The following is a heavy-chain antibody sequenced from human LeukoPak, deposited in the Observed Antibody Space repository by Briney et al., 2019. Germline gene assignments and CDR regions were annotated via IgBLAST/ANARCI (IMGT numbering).Heavy chain of an antibody. V-gene: IGHV3-53*01. CDR2: IYSAGGT. Sequence: PGGSLRLSCAASGFTITKKYMSWVRQAPGKGLDWVSLIYSAGGTSYADSVKGRLTISRDNSKNTLYLQMNSLRAEDTAVYYCAKLKYSYGLIHPFDYWGQGTLVTVSS. D-gene: IGHD5-18*01. CDR1: GFTITKKY. J-gene: IGHJ4*02. CDR3: AKLKYSYGLIHPFDY.